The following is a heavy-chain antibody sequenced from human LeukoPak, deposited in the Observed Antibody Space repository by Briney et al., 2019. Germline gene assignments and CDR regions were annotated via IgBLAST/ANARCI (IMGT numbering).Heavy chain of an antibody. CDR1: GGTFSSYA. CDR2: IIPIFDTP. CDR3: ARDLPDFSLRISSGGSDI. V-gene: IGHV1-69*05. Sequence: SVKVSCKASGGTFSSYAISWVRQAPGQGLEWMGGIIPIFDTPNYAQRFQGRVTITTDESTSTAYMELSSLRSEDTAMYYCARDLPDFSLRISSGGSDIWGQGTMVTVSS. D-gene: IGHD4-23*01. J-gene: IGHJ3*02.